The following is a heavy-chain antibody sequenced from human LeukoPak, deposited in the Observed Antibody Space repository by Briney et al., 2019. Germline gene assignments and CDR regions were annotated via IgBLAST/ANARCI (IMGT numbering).Heavy chain of an antibody. D-gene: IGHD6-19*01. Sequence: ASVKVSCKASGYTFTGYYMHWVRQAPGRGLEWMGIINSSGGTTSYAQKFQGRVTMTRDTSTSTVYMELSSLRSEDTAVYYCARGGWYYFDYWGQGTLSPSPQ. J-gene: IGHJ4*02. CDR3: ARGGWYYFDY. CDR1: GYTFTGYY. CDR2: INSSGGTT. V-gene: IGHV1-46*01.